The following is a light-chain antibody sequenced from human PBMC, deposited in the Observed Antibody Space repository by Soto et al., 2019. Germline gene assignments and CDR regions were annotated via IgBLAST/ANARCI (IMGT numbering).Light chain of an antibody. V-gene: IGLV2-23*02. CDR3: FSYAGDSVYV. CDR2: EVT. Sequence: QSVLTQPASVSGSPRQSITISCTGTNSDVGSYNLVSWFQQHPGKAPKLVIYEVTKRPSGVSDRFSGSKSGNTASLTISGLQAEDEADYYCFSYAGDSVYVFXTGTKVTVL. J-gene: IGLJ1*01. CDR1: NSDVGSYNL.